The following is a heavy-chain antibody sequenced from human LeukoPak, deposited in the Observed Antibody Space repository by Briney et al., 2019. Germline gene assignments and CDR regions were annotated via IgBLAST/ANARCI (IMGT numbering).Heavy chain of an antibody. CDR2: ISSSSSYI. V-gene: IGHV3-21*01. CDR3: AKKYQLLDIDY. J-gene: IGHJ4*02. D-gene: IGHD2-2*01. CDR1: GFTFSSYS. Sequence: GGSLRLSCAASGFTFSSYSMNWVRQAPGKGLEWVSSISSSSSYIYYADSVKGRFTISRDNAKNSLYLQMNSLRAEDTAVYYCAKKYQLLDIDYWGQGTLVTVSS.